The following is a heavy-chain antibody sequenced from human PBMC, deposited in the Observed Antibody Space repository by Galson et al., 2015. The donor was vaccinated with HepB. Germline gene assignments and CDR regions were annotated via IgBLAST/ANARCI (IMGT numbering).Heavy chain of an antibody. J-gene: IGHJ6*02. D-gene: IGHD2-15*01. V-gene: IGHV1-69*13. CDR3: ARDADPRFCSGGSCYLFGGMDV. CDR1: GGTFSTYG. Sequence: SVKVSCKASGGTFSTYGINWVRQAPGQGLEWIGGIIPIFGTTNKAQKFQDRVTMTADEITNTAYMELRSLRSEDTALYYCARDADPRFCSGGSCYLFGGMDVWGQGTAVTVSS. CDR2: IIPIFGTT.